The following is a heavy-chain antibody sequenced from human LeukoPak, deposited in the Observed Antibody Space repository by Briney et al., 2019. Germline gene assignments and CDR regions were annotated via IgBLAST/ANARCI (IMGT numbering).Heavy chain of an antibody. J-gene: IGHJ5*02. V-gene: IGHV4-34*01. CDR1: GGSFSGYY. D-gene: IGHD5-18*01. CDR2: INHSGST. Sequence: PSETLSLTCAVYGGSFSGYYWSWIRQPPGKGLEWNGEINHSGSTNYNPSLKSRVTISVDTSKNQFSLKLSSVTAADTAVYYCARVRPTRSSYSYGNNWFDPWGQGTLVTVSS. CDR3: ARVRPTRSSYSYGNNWFDP.